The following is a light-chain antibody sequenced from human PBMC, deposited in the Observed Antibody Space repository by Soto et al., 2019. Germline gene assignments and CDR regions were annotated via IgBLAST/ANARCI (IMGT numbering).Light chain of an antibody. Sequence: QSVLTQPPSASGSPGQSVTLSCTGTSSDVGAYDFVSWYQQHPGKAPKLVIFEVSKRPSGVPDRFSGSKSGNTASLTVSGLQAEHEAAYYCSSYAGSNDFVFGTGTEVTVL. J-gene: IGLJ1*01. CDR3: SSYAGSNDFV. CDR1: SSDVGAYDF. V-gene: IGLV2-8*01. CDR2: EVS.